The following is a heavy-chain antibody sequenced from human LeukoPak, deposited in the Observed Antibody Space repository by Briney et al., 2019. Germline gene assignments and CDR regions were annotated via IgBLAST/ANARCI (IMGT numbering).Heavy chain of an antibody. J-gene: IGHJ6*02. V-gene: IGHV4-59*01. CDR3: ARDSWATTKYYYDSSGYYRAGGMDV. CDR1: GGSISSYY. D-gene: IGHD3-22*01. Sequence: SETLSLTCTVSGGSISSYYWSWIRQPPGKGLEWIGYIYYSGSTNYNPSLKSRVTISVDTSKNQFSLKLSSVTAADTAVYYCARDSWATTKYYYDSSGYYRAGGMDVWGQGTTVTVSS. CDR2: IYYSGST.